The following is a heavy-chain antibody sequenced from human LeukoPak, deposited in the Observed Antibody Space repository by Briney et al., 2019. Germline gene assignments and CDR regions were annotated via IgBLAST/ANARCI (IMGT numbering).Heavy chain of an antibody. CDR3: ARHNRRYFGWLLLFYYFDY. J-gene: IGHJ4*02. V-gene: IGHV4-34*01. D-gene: IGHD3-9*01. CDR1: AGSFSGYY. CDR2: INHSGST. Sequence: SQSHSLTCAVYAGSFSGYYWSWISQHPGKWLEWIGEINHSGSTNYNPSLKSRVTTSVKTSKNQFSLKLSSVTAADTAVYSFARHNRRYFGWLLLFYYFDYWGRGTLVSVSS.